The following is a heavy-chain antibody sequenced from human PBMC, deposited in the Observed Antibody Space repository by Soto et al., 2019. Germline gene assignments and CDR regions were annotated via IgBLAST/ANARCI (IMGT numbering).Heavy chain of an antibody. CDR1: GESVSCNSAA. V-gene: IGHV6-1*01. CDR3: ARNPDWKFYYYYSMDV. J-gene: IGHJ6*03. Sequence: SHTLSRTCAISGESVSCNSAAWDWIRQSPSRGLEWLRMTYYRSKWYNDYAVSVKSRITINPDTSKKQFSLQLNTVTPEDTAVYYCARNPDWKFYYYYSMDVWRKGTTVTVS. D-gene: IGHD1-1*01. CDR2: TYYRSKWYN.